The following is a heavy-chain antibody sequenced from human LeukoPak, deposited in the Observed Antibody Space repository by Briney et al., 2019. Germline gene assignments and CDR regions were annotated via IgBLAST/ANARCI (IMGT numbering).Heavy chain of an antibody. Sequence: RASVRVSCKASGYTFTSYYMHWVRQAPGQGLEWMGIINPSGGSTSYAQKFQGRVTMTRDMSTSTVYMELSSLRSEDTAVCYCARVRSVYGGRYDAFDIWGQGTMVTVSS. CDR2: INPSGGST. V-gene: IGHV1-46*01. CDR3: ARVRSVYGGRYDAFDI. CDR1: GYTFTSYY. D-gene: IGHD4-23*01. J-gene: IGHJ3*02.